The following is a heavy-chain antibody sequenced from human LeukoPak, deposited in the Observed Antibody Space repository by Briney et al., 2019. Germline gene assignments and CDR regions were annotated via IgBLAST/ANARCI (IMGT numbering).Heavy chain of an antibody. J-gene: IGHJ2*01. V-gene: IGHV3-23*01. CDR3: ARAGDWGQGVRGVIGYFDL. CDR1: GFTFSSYA. D-gene: IGHD3-10*01. CDR2: ISGSGGST. Sequence: PGGSLRLSCAASGFTFSSYAMSWVRQAPGKGLEWVSAISGSGGSTYYADSVKGRFTISRDNSKNTLYLQMNSLRAEDTAVYYCARAGDWGQGVRGVIGYFDLWGRGTLVTVSS.